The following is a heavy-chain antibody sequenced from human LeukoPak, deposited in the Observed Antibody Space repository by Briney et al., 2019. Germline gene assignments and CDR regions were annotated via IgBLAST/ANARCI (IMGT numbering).Heavy chain of an antibody. CDR3: VRDRPGGFDP. D-gene: IGHD3-16*01. CDR1: GFTFSSYW. Sequence: GGSLRLSCAASGFTFSSYWMHWVRQVPGKGLVWDSRINTDGSSTSYAASVKGRFTISRDNAKNTLYLQMNSLRAEDTAVYYCVRDRPGGFDPWGQGTLVTVSS. J-gene: IGHJ5*02. CDR2: INTDGSST. V-gene: IGHV3-74*01.